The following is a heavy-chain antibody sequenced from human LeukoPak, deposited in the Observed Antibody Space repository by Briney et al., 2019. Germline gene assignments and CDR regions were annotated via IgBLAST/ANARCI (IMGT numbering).Heavy chain of an antibody. V-gene: IGHV3-72*01. Sequence: PGGSLRLSCAASGFTFSDHYMDWVRQAPGKGLEWVGRTTNKAHSYTTEYAASVKGRFTISRDDSKNSLYLQMNSLKTEDTAVYYCARGYCIGNNCRYSDYWGQETLVTVSS. J-gene: IGHJ4*02. CDR3: ARGYCIGNNCRYSDY. CDR1: GFTFSDHY. D-gene: IGHD2-15*01. CDR2: TTNKAHSYTT.